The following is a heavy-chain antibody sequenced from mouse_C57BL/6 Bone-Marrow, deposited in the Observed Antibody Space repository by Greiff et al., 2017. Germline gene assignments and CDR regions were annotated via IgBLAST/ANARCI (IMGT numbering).Heavy chain of an antibody. V-gene: IGHV1-82*01. D-gene: IGHD1-1*01. CDR3: ASFITTVVEDY. CDR1: GYAFSSSW. CDR2: IYPGDGDT. Sequence: QVQLQQSGPELVKPGASVKISCKASGYAFSSSWMNWVKQRPGKGLEWIGRIYPGDGDTNYNGKFKGKATLTADKSSSTAYMQLSSLTSEDSAVYFCASFITTVVEDYWGQGTTLIVSS. J-gene: IGHJ2*01.